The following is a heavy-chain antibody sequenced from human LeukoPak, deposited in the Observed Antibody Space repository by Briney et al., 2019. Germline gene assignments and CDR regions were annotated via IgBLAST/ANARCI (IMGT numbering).Heavy chain of an antibody. J-gene: IGHJ4*02. CDR1: GGSISGYY. Sequence: PSETLSLTCTVSGGSISGYYXXXXXXPXXXXXXXIGYIDYSGSTNYNPSLKSRVXXSVDTXKXQFSLRLRYVTAADTAVYYCARTASTVTTAIDYWGQGTLVTVSS. CDR3: ARTASTVTTAIDY. CDR2: IDYSGST. D-gene: IGHD4-17*01. V-gene: IGHV4-59*01.